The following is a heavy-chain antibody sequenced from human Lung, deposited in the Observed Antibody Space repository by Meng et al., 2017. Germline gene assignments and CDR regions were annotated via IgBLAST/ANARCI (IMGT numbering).Heavy chain of an antibody. Sequence: EVQVAGAGGGLGKPGGSLRLSCVASGFSFTDAWMSWVRQAPGKGLEWVGRIKSNSDGGTTDYAAPVKGRFTISRDDSKNTLYLQMNSLITEDTAVYFCATGAAAADHWGQGTLVTVSS. V-gene: IGHV3-15*01. CDR2: IKSNSDGGTT. CDR1: GFSFTDAW. D-gene: IGHD6-13*01. CDR3: ATGAAAADH. J-gene: IGHJ4*02.